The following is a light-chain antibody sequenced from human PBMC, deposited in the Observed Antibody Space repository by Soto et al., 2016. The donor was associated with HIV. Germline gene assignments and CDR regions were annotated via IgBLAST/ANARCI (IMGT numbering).Light chain of an antibody. Sequence: SYELTQPPSVSVSPGQTATITCSGDKLGDKYVCWYQQKPGQSPALLIYQDTIRPSGIPERFFGSISGNTATLTISGTQAMDEADYYCQAWDTNTGVFGGGTELTVL. CDR2: QDT. CDR3: QAWDTNTGV. CDR1: KLGDKY. V-gene: IGLV3-1*01. J-gene: IGLJ2*01.